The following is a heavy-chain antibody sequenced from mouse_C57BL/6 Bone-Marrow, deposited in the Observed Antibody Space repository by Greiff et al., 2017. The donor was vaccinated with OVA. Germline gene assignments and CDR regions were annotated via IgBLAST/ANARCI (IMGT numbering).Heavy chain of an antibody. CDR3: TRAGKYSSSCYFDV. D-gene: IGHD3-1*01. CDR1: GYTFTSYW. V-gene: IGHV1-5*01. Sequence: VQLQQSGTVLARPGASVKMSCKTSGYTFTSYWMHWVKQRPGQGLEWIGAIYPGNSDTSYNQKFKGKAKLTAVTSANTAYMELSSLTNVNSAVYYCTRAGKYSSSCYFDVWGTGTTVTVSS. J-gene: IGHJ1*03. CDR2: IYPGNSDT.